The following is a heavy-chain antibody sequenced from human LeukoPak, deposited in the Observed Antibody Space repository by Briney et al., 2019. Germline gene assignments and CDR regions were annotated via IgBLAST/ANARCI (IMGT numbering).Heavy chain of an antibody. CDR2: ISSSSYI. Sequence: PGGSLRLSCAASGFTFSSYSMNWVRQAPGKGLEWVSSISSSSYIYYADSVKGRFTISRDNAKNSLYLQMNSLRAEDTAVYYCARSQWLGDWFDPWGQGTLVTVSS. CDR1: GFTFSSYS. J-gene: IGHJ5*02. CDR3: ARSQWLGDWFDP. D-gene: IGHD6-19*01. V-gene: IGHV3-21*01.